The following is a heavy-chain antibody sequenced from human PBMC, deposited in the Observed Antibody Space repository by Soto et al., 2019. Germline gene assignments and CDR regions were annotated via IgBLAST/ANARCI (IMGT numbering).Heavy chain of an antibody. CDR2: MQPSTGRT. CDR1: GYSFTSHD. D-gene: IGHD1-26*01. Sequence: QVQLVQSGAEVREPGASVKVSCKASGYSFTSHDINWVRQTAGQGLEWMGWMQPSTGRTGYAQKFQGRVTMTRDTSINPAYMELTTLTSDDTAFYYCARGVSAGVDYWGQGTLVTVSS. J-gene: IGHJ4*02. CDR3: ARGVSAGVDY. V-gene: IGHV1-8*01.